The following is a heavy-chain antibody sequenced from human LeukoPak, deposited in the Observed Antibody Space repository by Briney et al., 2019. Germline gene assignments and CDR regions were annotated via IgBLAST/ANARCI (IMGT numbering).Heavy chain of an antibody. V-gene: IGHV3-30*02. CDR1: GFYFSSYG. Sequence: PGGSLRLSCAASGFYFSSYGMRWVRQAPGKGLEWVAFIRYVGSTKYYADSVKGRFTISRDNSKNTLYLQMNSLRAEDTAVYYCEKDPSTVIYYYYGMDVWGQGTTVTVSS. CDR3: EKDPSTVIYYYYGMDV. CDR2: IRYVGSTK. D-gene: IGHD4-17*01. J-gene: IGHJ6*01.